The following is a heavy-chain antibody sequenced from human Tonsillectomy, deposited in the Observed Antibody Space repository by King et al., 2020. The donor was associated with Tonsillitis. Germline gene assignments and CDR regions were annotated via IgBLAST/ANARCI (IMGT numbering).Heavy chain of an antibody. Sequence: QLVQFWGGLVKPGGSLRLSCAASGFTFSSYSMNWVRQAPGKGLEWVSSISSSSSYIYYADSVKGRFTISRDNAKNSLYLQMNSLRAEDTAVYYCARDKRPASLTYYDFWSGYYDYYYYGMDVWGQGTTVTVSS. V-gene: IGHV3-21*01. CDR1: GFTFSSYS. CDR2: ISSSSSYI. D-gene: IGHD3-3*01. J-gene: IGHJ6*02. CDR3: ARDKRPASLTYYDFWSGYYDYYYYGMDV.